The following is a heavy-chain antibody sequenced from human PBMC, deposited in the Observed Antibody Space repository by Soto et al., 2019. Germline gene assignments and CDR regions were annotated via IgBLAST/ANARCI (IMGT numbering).Heavy chain of an antibody. CDR3: AREASVLIPAAQPSRFDS. CDR1: GYSFMKYG. D-gene: IGHD2-2*01. V-gene: IGHV1-18*01. J-gene: IGHJ4*02. CDR2: ISPYSGYT. Sequence: SVKVSCKGFGYSFMKYGINWVRQAPVQGLEWVGWISPYSGYTHSAQKFHGRLTLTTDTAASTAYMELRILRSADTALYYCAREASVLIPAAQPSRFDSWGQGTLVTVSS.